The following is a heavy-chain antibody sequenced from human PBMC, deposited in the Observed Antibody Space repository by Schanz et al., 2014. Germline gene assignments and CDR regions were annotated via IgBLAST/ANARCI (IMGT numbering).Heavy chain of an antibody. CDR3: ARGPIPIQGVPMDF. V-gene: IGHV3-30*04. CDR1: GFTFSSYA. J-gene: IGHJ4*02. CDR2: ISDDGSGK. D-gene: IGHD3-10*01. Sequence: VQLVESGGGLVQPGGSLRLSCAASGFTFSSYAMHWVRQAPGKGLEWVAVISDDGSGKYSADSVKGRFTISRDNSKDTLYLQMSGLTPEDTAVYYCARGPIPIQGVPMDFWGQGTLXTVSS.